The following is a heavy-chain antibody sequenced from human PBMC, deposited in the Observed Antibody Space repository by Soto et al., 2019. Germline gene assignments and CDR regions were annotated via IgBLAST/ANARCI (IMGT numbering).Heavy chain of an antibody. CDR1: GFTFSSYT. Sequence: PGGSLRLSCAASGFTFSSYTMHWVRQAPGKGLEWVAVISYDGSNKYYADSVKGRFTISRDNSKNTLYLQMNSLRAEDTAVYYCARDQAHLAGIVLVPAAGNYGMDVWGQGTTVTVSS. V-gene: IGHV3-30-3*01. CDR2: ISYDGSNK. J-gene: IGHJ6*02. CDR3: ARDQAHLAGIVLVPAAGNYGMDV. D-gene: IGHD2-2*01.